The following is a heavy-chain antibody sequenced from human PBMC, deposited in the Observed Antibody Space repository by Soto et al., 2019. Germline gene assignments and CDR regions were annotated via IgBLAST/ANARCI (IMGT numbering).Heavy chain of an antibody. J-gene: IGHJ5*02. CDR2: VIPILGMA. CDR3: ARGGAVVVPGAVDRHNWFDP. V-gene: IGHV1-69*02. Sequence: QVQLVQSGAEVKKPGSSVKVSCEASGGTFSSYSFSWVRQAPGQGLEWMGRVIPILGMANYAQKFQGRVTITADKSTXXXYXXLSSLRSEDTAVYYCARGGAVVVPGAVDRHNWFDPWGQGTLVTVSS. D-gene: IGHD2-2*01. CDR1: GGTFSSYS.